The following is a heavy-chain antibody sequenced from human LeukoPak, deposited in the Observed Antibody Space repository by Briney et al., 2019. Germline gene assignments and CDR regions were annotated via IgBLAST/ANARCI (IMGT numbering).Heavy chain of an antibody. CDR1: GYTFTTNS. V-gene: IGHV5-10-1*01. CDR2: IDPSDSYV. CDR3: ARLGTVPGTGKTDY. J-gene: IGHJ4*02. Sequence: GESLKISCQGSGYTFTTNSISWVRQMPGRGLEWMGRIDPSDSYVSYSPSFRGHVNISVDKSISTAYLQWSSLQASDTAIYYCARLGTVPGTGKTDYRGQGTQVTVSS. D-gene: IGHD1/OR15-1a*01.